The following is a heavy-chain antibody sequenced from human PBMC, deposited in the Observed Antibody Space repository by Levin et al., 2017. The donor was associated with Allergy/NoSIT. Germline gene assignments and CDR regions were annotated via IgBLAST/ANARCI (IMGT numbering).Heavy chain of an antibody. CDR1: GYNFTNYG. CDR2: ISAYNGNT. D-gene: IGHD3-3*01. V-gene: IGHV1-18*01. CDR3: ARVGIDFWGVYQKSWGYMDV. J-gene: IGHJ6*03. Sequence: ASVKVSCKASGYNFTNYGISWVRQAPGQGLEWMGWISAYNGNTNYAQKFQGRVTMTIQTSTNTAYMELRSLRSDDTAVYYCARVGIDFWGVYQKSWGYMDVWGQGITVTVSS.